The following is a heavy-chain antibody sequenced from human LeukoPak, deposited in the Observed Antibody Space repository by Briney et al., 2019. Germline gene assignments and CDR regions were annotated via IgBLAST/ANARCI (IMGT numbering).Heavy chain of an antibody. D-gene: IGHD3-22*01. CDR3: ASIIETYYYDSSGYFNAFDI. J-gene: IGHJ3*02. CDR1: GGTFSSYA. Sequence: SVKVSCKASGGTFSSYAISWVRQAPGQGLEWMGRIIPIFGTANYAQKSQGRVMITTDESTSTAYMELSSLRSEDTAVYYCASIIETYYYDSSGYFNAFDIWGQGTMVTVSS. CDR2: IIPIFGTA. V-gene: IGHV1-69*05.